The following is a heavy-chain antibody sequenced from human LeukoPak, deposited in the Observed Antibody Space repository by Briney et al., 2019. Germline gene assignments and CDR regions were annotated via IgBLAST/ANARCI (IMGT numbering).Heavy chain of an antibody. Sequence: ASVKVSCKASGYTFTGYYMHWVRQATGQGLEWMGWMNPNSGNTGYAQKFQGRVTMTRNTSISTAYMELSSLRSEDTAVYYCARALSSSLGYWGQGTLVTVSS. CDR3: ARALSSSLGY. CDR2: MNPNSGNT. D-gene: IGHD6-13*01. J-gene: IGHJ4*02. V-gene: IGHV1-8*02. CDR1: GYTFTGYY.